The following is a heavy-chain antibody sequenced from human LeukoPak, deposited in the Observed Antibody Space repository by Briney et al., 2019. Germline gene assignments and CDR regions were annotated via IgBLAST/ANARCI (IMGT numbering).Heavy chain of an antibody. CDR1: GYSISSGYY. V-gene: IGHV4-38-2*02. J-gene: IGHJ5*02. CDR2: IYHSGST. D-gene: IGHD3-16*01. Sequence: SETLSLTCTVSGYSISSGYYWGWIRQPPGKGLEWIGSIYHSGSTYYNPSLKSRVTISVDTSKNQFSLKLSSVTAADTAVYYCARFTPQGYGWGGYNRFDPWGQGTLVTVSS. CDR3: ARFTPQGYGWGGYNRFDP.